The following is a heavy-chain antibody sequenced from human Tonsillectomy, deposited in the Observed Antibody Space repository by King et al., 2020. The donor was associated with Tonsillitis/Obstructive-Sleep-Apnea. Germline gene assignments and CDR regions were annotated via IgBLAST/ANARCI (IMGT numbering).Heavy chain of an antibody. CDR3: TTEGTTCGVGGILYFDY. V-gene: IGHV3-15*01. CDR2: IKSKTDGGTT. D-gene: IGHD4-17*01. CDR1: GFTFSNAW. J-gene: IGHJ4*02. Sequence: VQLVESGGGLVKPGGSLRLSCAASGFTFSNAWMSWVRQAPGKGLEWVGRIKSKTDGGTTDYAAPVKGRFTISRDDSQNTLYLQMNSLKNEDTAVYYCTTEGTTCGVGGILYFDYWGQGTLGTVSS.